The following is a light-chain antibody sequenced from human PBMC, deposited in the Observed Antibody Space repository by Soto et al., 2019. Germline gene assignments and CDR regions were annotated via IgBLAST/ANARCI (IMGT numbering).Light chain of an antibody. Sequence: QSVLTQPPSVSGAPGQRITISCTGSSSNTGAGYDVHWYHQLPGTAPKLLIYGNNNRPSGVPDRFSGSKSGTSASLAITGLQAEDEADYFCQSYDSTLSGLIFGGGTKLTVL. V-gene: IGLV1-40*01. CDR3: QSYDSTLSGLI. CDR2: GNN. J-gene: IGLJ2*01. CDR1: SSNTGAGYD.